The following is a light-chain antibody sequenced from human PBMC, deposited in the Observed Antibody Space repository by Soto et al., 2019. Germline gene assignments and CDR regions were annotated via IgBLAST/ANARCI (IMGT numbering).Light chain of an antibody. Sequence: QSALTQPASVSGSPGQSITISCTGTSSDVGGYNYVSWYQQHPGKAPKLMIYEVSNRPSGVSNRFSGSKSGNTASLTVSGLQAEDEADYYCSSYARNRDVLFGGGTQLTVL. J-gene: IGLJ2*01. CDR2: EVS. CDR1: SSDVGGYNY. CDR3: SSYARNRDVL. V-gene: IGLV2-14*01.